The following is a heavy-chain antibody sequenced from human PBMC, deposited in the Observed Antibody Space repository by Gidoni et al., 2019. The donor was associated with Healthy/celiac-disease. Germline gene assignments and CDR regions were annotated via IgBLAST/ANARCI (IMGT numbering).Heavy chain of an antibody. Sequence: EVHLLESGGVVVQPVGSLRLSCAASAFTFDVYTMHWVRQAPGKGLEWVSLISWDGGSTYYADSVKGRFTISRDNSKNSLYLQMNSLRTEDTALYYCAKDKGGNLYYYYGMDVWGQGTTVTVSS. CDR2: ISWDGGST. J-gene: IGHJ6*02. CDR1: AFTFDVYT. D-gene: IGHD2-15*01. CDR3: AKDKGGNLYYYYGMDV. V-gene: IGHV3-43*01.